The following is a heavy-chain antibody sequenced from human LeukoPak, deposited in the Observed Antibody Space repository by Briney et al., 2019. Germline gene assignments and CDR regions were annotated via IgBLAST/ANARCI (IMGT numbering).Heavy chain of an antibody. CDR2: ISSSSSYI. V-gene: IGHV3-21*01. D-gene: IGHD4-17*01. J-gene: IGHJ4*02. CDR3: ARVEADGDYADKY. CDR1: GLTFSSDS. Sequence: GGSLRLSCAASGLTFSSDSINWVRQAPGKGLEWVSFISSSSSYIYYADSVKGRFTISRDNAKNSLYLQMNSLRAEDTAVYYCARVEADGDYADKYWGQGTLVTVSS.